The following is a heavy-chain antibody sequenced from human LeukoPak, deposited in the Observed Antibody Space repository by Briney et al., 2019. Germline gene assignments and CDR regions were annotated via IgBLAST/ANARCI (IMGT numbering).Heavy chain of an antibody. V-gene: IGHV4-59*12. CDR1: GGSISSYY. CDR2: IYYSGST. D-gene: IGHD6-6*01. CDR3: ARYRYSSSSKGDY. Sequence: SETLSLTCTVSGGSISSYYWSWIRQPPGKGLEWIGYIYYSGSTNYNPSLKSRVTISVDTSKNQFTLKLSSVTAADTAVYYCARYRYSSSSKGDYWGQGTLVTVSS. J-gene: IGHJ4*02.